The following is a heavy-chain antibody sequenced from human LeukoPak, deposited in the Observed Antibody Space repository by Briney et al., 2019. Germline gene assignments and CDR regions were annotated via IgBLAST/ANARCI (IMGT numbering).Heavy chain of an antibody. J-gene: IGHJ6*03. D-gene: IGHD2-15*01. CDR3: AREGILARDFHDFYYYMNI. CDR1: GFSFSDYH. V-gene: IGHV3-11*04. Sequence: AGGSLRLSCAASGFSFSDYHMSWVRQAPGKGLEWVSYISSRGSDIHYTDSVKGRFTISRDNAKRSLFLQMNSLRAEDTAVYYCAREGILARDFHDFYYYMNIWGNGTTVTVSS. CDR2: ISSRGSDI.